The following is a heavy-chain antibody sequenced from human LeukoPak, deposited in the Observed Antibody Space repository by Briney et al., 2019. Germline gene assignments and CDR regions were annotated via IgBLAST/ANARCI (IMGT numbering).Heavy chain of an antibody. CDR2: IIPIFGTA. Sequence: SVKVSCKASGGTFSSYAISWVRQAPGQGLEWMGRIIPIFGTANYAQKFQGRVTMTRNTSISTAHMELSSLRSEDTAVYYCARAPKVSEYYYYYYMDVWGKGTTVTVSS. D-gene: IGHD2-8*01. V-gene: IGHV1-69*05. J-gene: IGHJ6*03. CDR3: ARAPKVSEYYYYYYMDV. CDR1: GGTFSSYA.